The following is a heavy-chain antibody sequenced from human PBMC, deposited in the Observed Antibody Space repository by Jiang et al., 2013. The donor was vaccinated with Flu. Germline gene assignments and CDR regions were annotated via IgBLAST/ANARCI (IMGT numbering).Heavy chain of an antibody. V-gene: IGHV1-18*01. J-gene: IGHJ3*02. Sequence: GAEVKKPGASVKVSCKASGYTFTSYDISWVRQAPGQGLEWMGWISAYNGNTNYAQKLQGRVTMTTDTSTSTAYMELRSLRSDDTAVYYCARSRSNYYDSRVVWGAFDIWGQGTMVTVSS. CDR1: GYTFTSYD. D-gene: IGHD3-22*01. CDR2: ISAYNGNT. CDR3: ARSRSNYYDSRVVWGAFDI.